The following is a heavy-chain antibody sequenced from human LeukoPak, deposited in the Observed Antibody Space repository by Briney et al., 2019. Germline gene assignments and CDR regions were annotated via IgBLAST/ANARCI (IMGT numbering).Heavy chain of an antibody. CDR3: AKLGCTGTFCYANY. CDR2: ISYDGSNK. J-gene: IGHJ4*02. D-gene: IGHD2-2*01. Sequence: GGSLRLSCAASGFTFSSYDMHWVRQAPGKGLEWVAFISYDGSNKYYADSGKGRFTISRDNSKNTPYLQMNSLRAEDTALYYCAKLGCTGTFCYANYWGQGTLVTVSS. CDR1: GFTFSSYD. V-gene: IGHV3-30-3*02.